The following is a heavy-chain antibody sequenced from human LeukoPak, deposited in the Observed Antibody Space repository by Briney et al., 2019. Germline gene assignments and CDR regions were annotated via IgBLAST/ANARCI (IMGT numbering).Heavy chain of an antibody. CDR1: GYSISSGYY. Sequence: SETLSLTCAVSGYSISSGYYWGWIRQPPGKGLEWIGSIYQSGSTYYNPSLKSRVTISVDTSKNQFSLKLGSVTAADTAVYYCARDDILGYCSGGSCSTFDYWGQGTLVTVSS. J-gene: IGHJ4*02. CDR2: IYQSGST. V-gene: IGHV4-38-2*02. D-gene: IGHD2-15*01. CDR3: ARDDILGYCSGGSCSTFDY.